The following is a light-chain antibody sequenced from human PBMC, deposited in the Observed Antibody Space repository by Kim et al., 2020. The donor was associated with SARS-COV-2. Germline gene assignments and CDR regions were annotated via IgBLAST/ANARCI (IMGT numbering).Light chain of an antibody. V-gene: IGLV3-1*01. Sequence: SYELTQPPSVSVSPGQTASITCSGDKLGDKYASWYQQKAGQSPVLVIYQDNKRPSGIPERFSGSSSGNTATLTISGSLPLDEADYYFQAWDSTTVVFGGG. J-gene: IGLJ2*01. CDR3: QAWDSTTVV. CDR1: KLGDKY. CDR2: QDN.